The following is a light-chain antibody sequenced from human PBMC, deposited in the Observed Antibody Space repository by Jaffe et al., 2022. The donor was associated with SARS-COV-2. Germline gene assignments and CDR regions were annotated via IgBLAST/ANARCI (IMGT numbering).Light chain of an antibody. CDR2: EAS. V-gene: IGKV1-5*03. CDR3: QQYATYSRT. CDR1: QSIKNW. Sequence: DIQMTQSPSTLSASVGDRVTITCRASQSIKNWLAWYQQQPGKAPKLLIYEASDLQTEVPSRFSGSGSATEFTLTINGLQPDDFATYYCQQYATYSRTFGQGTKVEIK. J-gene: IGKJ1*01.